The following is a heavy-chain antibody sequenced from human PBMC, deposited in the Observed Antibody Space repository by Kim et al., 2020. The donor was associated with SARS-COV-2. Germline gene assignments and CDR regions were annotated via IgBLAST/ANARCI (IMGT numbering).Heavy chain of an antibody. V-gene: IGHV3-74*01. D-gene: IGHD2-2*01. CDR1: GFTFSTYS. J-gene: IGHJ6*03. CDR3: ARASSTSCPCYYMDV. Sequence: GGSLRLSCAASGFTFSTYSMYWVRQAPGKGLVWVSRINSDGSSTNYADSVKGRFTISRDNAKNTLYLQMNSLRAEDTAVYYCARASSTSCPCYYMDVWGKGTTVTVSS. CDR2: INSDGSST.